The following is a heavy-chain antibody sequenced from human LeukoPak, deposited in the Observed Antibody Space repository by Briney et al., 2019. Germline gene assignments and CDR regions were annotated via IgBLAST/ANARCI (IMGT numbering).Heavy chain of an antibody. CDR2: ISWNSGSI. CDR1: GFTFDDYA. CDR3: AKAADSSGYGGNRFDP. J-gene: IGHJ5*02. V-gene: IGHV3-9*01. Sequence: GRSLRLSCAASGFTFDDYAMHWVRQAPGKGLEWVSGISWNSGSIGYADSVKGRFTISRDNAKNSLYLQMNSLRAEDTALYYCAKAADSSGYGGNRFDPWGQGTLVTVSS. D-gene: IGHD3-22*01.